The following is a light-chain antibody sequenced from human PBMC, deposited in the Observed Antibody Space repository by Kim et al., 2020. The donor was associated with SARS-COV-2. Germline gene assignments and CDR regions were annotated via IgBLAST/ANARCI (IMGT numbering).Light chain of an antibody. Sequence: QSITISCTGTSSDVGGYNYVSWYQQHPGKAPKLMIYDVSNRPSGVSNRFSGSKSGNTASLTISGLQAEDEADYYCSSYTSSSINWVFGGGTKVTVL. CDR2: DVS. V-gene: IGLV2-14*03. CDR3: SSYTSSSINWV. CDR1: SSDVGGYNY. J-gene: IGLJ3*02.